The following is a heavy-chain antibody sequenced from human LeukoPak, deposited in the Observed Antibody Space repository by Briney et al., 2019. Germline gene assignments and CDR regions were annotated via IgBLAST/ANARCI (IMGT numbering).Heavy chain of an antibody. CDR2: ITWNSGNI. CDR1: GFIFHDYV. D-gene: IGHD3-16*01. V-gene: IGHV3-9*01. J-gene: IGHJ4*02. CDR3: ATNGGGKSGSGNFDY. Sequence: GRSLRLSCTASGFIFHDYVMHWVRQAPGKGLEWVSGITWNSGNIGYADSVKGRFTISRDNAKNSLYLQMNSLRAEDTALYYCATNGGGKSGSGNFDYWGQGTLVTASS.